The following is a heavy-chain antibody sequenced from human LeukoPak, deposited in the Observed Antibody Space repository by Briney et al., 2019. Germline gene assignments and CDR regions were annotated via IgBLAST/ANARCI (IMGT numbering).Heavy chain of an antibody. CDR3: ARYYYDTIDAFDI. CDR2: ISGSGGST. Sequence: GGSLRLSCAASGFTFSSYAMSWVRQAPGKGLEWVSAISGSGGSTYYADSVKGRFTISRDNSKNTLYLQMNSLRAEDTAVYYCARYYYDTIDAFDIWGQGTMVTVSS. V-gene: IGHV3-23*01. J-gene: IGHJ3*02. CDR1: GFTFSSYA. D-gene: IGHD3-22*01.